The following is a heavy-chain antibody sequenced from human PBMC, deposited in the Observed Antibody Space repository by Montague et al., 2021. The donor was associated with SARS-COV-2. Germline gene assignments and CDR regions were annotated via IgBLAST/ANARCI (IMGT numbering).Heavy chain of an antibody. CDR2: SYHRGTT. D-gene: IGHD6-19*01. CDR3: ARVISAVAGADFYFDY. Sequence: SETLSLTCTVSGGSISSDYYWGLLRQPPKKGLELIETSYHRGTTXYTPLLNSRATISLDTAKNQFSLNLSSVTASDTAMYYWARVISAVAGADFYFDYWGQGTLVTVSS. CDR1: GGSISSDYY. J-gene: IGHJ4*02. V-gene: IGHV4-38-2*02.